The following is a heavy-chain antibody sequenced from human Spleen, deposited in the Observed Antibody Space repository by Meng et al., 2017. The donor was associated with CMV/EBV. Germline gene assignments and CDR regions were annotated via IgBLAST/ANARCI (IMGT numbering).Heavy chain of an antibody. Sequence: KGSGYSFTTYWIGWVRQVPGKGLEWMGIIYPGDSDTRYSPSFQGQVTISADKSITTAYLQWSSLKASDTAIYYCATVAAIGVYHFDYWGQGTLVTVSS. J-gene: IGHJ4*02. D-gene: IGHD6-13*01. CDR2: IYPGDSDT. V-gene: IGHV5-51*01. CDR3: ATVAAIGVYHFDY. CDR1: GYSFTTYW.